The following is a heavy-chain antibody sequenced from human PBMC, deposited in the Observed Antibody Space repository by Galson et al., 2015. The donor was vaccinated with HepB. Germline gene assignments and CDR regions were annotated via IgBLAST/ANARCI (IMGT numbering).Heavy chain of an antibody. CDR2: IKSKTDGGTT. D-gene: IGHD2/OR15-2a*01. Sequence: SLRLSCAASGFTFSNAWMNWVRQAPGKRLEWVGRIKSKTDGGTTDYAAPVKGRFTISRDDSKNTLYLQMNSLKTEDTAVYYCTWSPRSFYRGYGMDVWGQGATVTVSS. CDR1: GFTFSNAW. CDR3: TWSPRSFYRGYGMDV. V-gene: IGHV3-15*07. J-gene: IGHJ6*02.